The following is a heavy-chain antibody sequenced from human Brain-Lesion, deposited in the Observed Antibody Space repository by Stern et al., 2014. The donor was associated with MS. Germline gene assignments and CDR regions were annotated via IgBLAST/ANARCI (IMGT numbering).Heavy chain of an antibody. D-gene: IGHD6-19*01. Sequence: QVQLVESGPGLVKPSETLSLTCTVSGGSIGRSSYYWGWIRQPPGKGLEWIGNIFYTGSTFYDPSLKSRVTIPVDRPNNHFPLGLNSVTAADTAVYYCARGAGVFDSWGQGTLVTVSP. CDR1: GGSIGRSSYY. V-gene: IGHV4-39*02. CDR3: ARGAGVFDS. J-gene: IGHJ4*02. CDR2: IFYTGST.